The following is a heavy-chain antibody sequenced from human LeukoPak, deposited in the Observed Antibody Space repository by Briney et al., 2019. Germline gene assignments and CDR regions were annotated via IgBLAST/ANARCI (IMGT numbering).Heavy chain of an antibody. CDR2: INNDGSSA. J-gene: IGHJ1*01. CDR1: GFTFNNYW. Sequence: GGSLRLSCAASGFTFNNYWIHWVRQVPGKGLVWVSRINNDGSSASYADSVKGRFTISRDNANNFLYLQMNSLRAEDTALYYCARAYKDRSLAGKKEFFQHWGQGTLVTVSS. D-gene: IGHD6-19*01. CDR3: ARAYKDRSLAGKKEFFQH. V-gene: IGHV3-74*01.